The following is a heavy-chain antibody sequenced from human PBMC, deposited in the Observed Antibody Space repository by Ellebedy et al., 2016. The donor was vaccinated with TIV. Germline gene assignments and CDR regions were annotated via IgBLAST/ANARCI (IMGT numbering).Heavy chain of an antibody. Sequence: PGGSLRLSCAASGFIFSRYAMHWVRQAPDKGLEWVTNISDDGRNTYYKDSVRGRFTVSRDNSKNTLFLQMDSLRPEDTAVYYCASEIRLLRDTAFDIWGQGTLVTVSS. CDR1: GFIFSRYA. CDR3: ASEIRLLRDTAFDI. J-gene: IGHJ3*02. CDR2: ISDDGRNT. V-gene: IGHV3-30*04.